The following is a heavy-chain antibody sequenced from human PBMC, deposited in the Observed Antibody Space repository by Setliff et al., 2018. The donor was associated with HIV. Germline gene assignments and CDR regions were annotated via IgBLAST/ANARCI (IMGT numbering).Heavy chain of an antibody. CDR2: INHSGNI. CDR3: ARGTYYNGGHLPLDS. Sequence: SETLSLTCAVYGGAFNDYYWNWIRQPPGEGLQWIGEINHSGNINYNPSLRSRVTMSVDTSKKQFSLNVTSVTAADTAVYYCARGTYYNGGHLPLDSWGQGALVTVTS. D-gene: IGHD2-8*01. CDR1: GGAFNDYY. V-gene: IGHV4-34*01. J-gene: IGHJ4*02.